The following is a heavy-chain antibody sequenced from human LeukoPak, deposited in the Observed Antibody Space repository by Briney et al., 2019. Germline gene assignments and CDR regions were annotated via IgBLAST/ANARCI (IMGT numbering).Heavy chain of an antibody. CDR1: GGSISSSSYY. CDR2: IYYSGST. Sequence: SETLSLTRTVSGGSISSSSYYWGWIRQPPGKGLEWIGSIYYSGSTYYNPSLKSRVTISVDTSKNQFSLKLSSVTAADTAVYYCARDDRGPYWYFDLWGRGTLVTVSS. CDR3: ARDDRGPYWYFDL. J-gene: IGHJ2*01. D-gene: IGHD1-14*01. V-gene: IGHV4-39*07.